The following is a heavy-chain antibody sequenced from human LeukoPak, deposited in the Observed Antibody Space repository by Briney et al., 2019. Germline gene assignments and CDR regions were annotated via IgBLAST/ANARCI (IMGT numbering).Heavy chain of an antibody. CDR2: ISSSGSTI. CDR3: ARGRWVLRYFTFDL. D-gene: IGHD3-9*01. Sequence: PGGSLRLSCAASGFTFDDYGMSWVRQAPGKGLEWVSYISSSGSTIYYADSVKGRFTISRDNAKNSLYLQMNSLRAEDTAVYYCARGRWVLRYFTFDLWGRGTLVTVSS. J-gene: IGHJ2*01. V-gene: IGHV3-48*03. CDR1: GFTFDDYG.